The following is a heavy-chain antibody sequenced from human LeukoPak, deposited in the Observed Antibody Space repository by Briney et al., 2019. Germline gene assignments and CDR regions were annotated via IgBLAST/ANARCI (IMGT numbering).Heavy chain of an antibody. CDR2: IYYSGST. J-gene: IGHJ4*02. CDR3: ARGRNDFWSGYYYFDY. CDR1: GGSISITSYY. Sequence: SETLSLTCTVSGGSISITSYYWGWIRQPPGKGLEWIGSIYYSGSTYYNPSLKSRVTISVDTSKNQFSLKLSSVTAADTAVYYCARGRNDFWSGYYYFDYWGQGTLVTVSS. D-gene: IGHD3-3*01. V-gene: IGHV4-39*07.